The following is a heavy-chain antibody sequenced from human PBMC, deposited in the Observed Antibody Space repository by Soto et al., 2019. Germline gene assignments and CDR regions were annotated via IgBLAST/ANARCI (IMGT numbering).Heavy chain of an antibody. J-gene: IGHJ4*02. CDR2: ISWNSGSI. CDR1: GFTFDDYA. D-gene: IGHD3-22*01. V-gene: IGHV3-9*03. CDR3: AKAGLRYYDSSGYYHFDF. Sequence: EVQLVESGGGLVQPGRSLRLSCAASGFTFDDYAMHWVRQAPGKGLEWVSGISWNSGSIGYADSVKGRFTSSRDNAKNSLYLQMDSLRADDMALYYCAKAGLRYYDSSGYYHFDFWGQGTMVTVSS.